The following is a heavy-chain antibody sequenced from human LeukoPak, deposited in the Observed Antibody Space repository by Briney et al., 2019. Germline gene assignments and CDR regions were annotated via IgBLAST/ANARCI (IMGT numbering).Heavy chain of an antibody. CDR2: ISYDGSNK. J-gene: IGHJ4*02. D-gene: IGHD3-10*01. Sequence: PGGSLRLSCAASGFTFRSYAMHWVRQAPGKGLEWVAVISYDGSNKYYADSVKGRFTISRDNSKNTLYLQMNSLRAEDTAVYYCARDFGYYYGSAPHGDYWGQGTLVTVSS. V-gene: IGHV3-30-3*01. CDR1: GFTFRSYA. CDR3: ARDFGYYYGSAPHGDY.